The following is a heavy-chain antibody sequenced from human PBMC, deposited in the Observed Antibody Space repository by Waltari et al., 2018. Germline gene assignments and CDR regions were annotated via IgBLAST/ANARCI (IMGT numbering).Heavy chain of an antibody. CDR1: GGSISSSSYY. CDR2: IYYSGRT. CDR3: ARPSSGPYYFDY. J-gene: IGHJ4*02. Sequence: QLQLQESGPGLVKPSETLSLTCTVSGGSISSSSYYWGWIRQPPGKGLEWIGSIYYSGRTSYTPSLKSRVTISVDTSKNQFSLKLSSVTAADTAVYYCARPSSGPYYFDYWGQGTLVTVSS. V-gene: IGHV4-39*01. D-gene: IGHD6-19*01.